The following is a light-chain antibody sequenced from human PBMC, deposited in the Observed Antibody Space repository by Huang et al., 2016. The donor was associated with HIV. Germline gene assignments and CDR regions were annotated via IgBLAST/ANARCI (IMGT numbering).Light chain of an antibody. CDR3: QQYDKWPPGLT. CDR1: QNVRNN. CDR2: ETS. Sequence: EIMMTQSPATLSVSPGGRAPLSCRASQNVRNNLAWYQQKTGQAPRLLIYETSTSASGIPARFSGSGSATDFTLTISGLQSEDFAIYYCQQYDKWPPGLTFGGGTKVEI. J-gene: IGKJ4*01. V-gene: IGKV3D-15*01.